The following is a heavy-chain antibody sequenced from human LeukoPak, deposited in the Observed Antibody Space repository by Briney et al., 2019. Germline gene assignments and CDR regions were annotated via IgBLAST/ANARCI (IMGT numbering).Heavy chain of an antibody. CDR3: AKEAKYYDILIGYYRSFYYFDY. V-gene: IGHV4-61*02. CDR2: IYISGST. D-gene: IGHD3-9*01. CDR1: GDSISSGSYY. J-gene: IGHJ4*02. Sequence: SETLSLTCTVSGDSISSGSYYCSWIRQPAGKGLEWIGRIYISGSTNYNPSLKSRVTISVDTSKNQFSLNLTSVTAADTAVYYCAKEAKYYDILIGYYRSFYYFDYWGQGTLVTVSS.